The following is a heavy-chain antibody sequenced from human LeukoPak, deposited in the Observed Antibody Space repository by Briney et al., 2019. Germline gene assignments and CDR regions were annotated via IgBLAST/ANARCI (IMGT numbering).Heavy chain of an antibody. V-gene: IGHV4-59*08. Sequence: PSETLSLTCTVSGGSISSYYWSWIRQPPGKGLEWIGYIYYSGGTNYNPSLKSRVTISVDTSKNQFSLKLSSVTAADTAVYYCARPSGYSYARGAFDIWGQGTMVTVSS. CDR3: ARPSGYSYARGAFDI. D-gene: IGHD5-18*01. CDR2: IYYSGGT. J-gene: IGHJ3*02. CDR1: GGSISSYY.